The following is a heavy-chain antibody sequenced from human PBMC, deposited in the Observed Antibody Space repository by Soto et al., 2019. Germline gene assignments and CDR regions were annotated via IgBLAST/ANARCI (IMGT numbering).Heavy chain of an antibody. CDR1: GFTFSSYG. J-gene: IGHJ4*02. CDR2: ISYDGSNK. CDR3: AKGSWIAVAGPIDS. V-gene: IGHV3-30*18. D-gene: IGHD6-19*01. Sequence: GGSLRLSCAASGFTFSSYGMHWVRQAPGKGLEWVAVISYDGSNKYYADSVKGRFTISRDNSKNTLYLQMNSLRAEDTAVYYCAKGSWIAVAGPIDSWRQGPLVTVPS.